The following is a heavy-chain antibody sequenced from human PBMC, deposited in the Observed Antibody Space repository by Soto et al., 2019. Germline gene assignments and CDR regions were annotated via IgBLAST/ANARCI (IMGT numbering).Heavy chain of an antibody. CDR2: ISYDGSNK. Sequence: QVQLVESGGGVVQPGRSLRLSCAASGFTFSSYAMHWVRQAPGKGLEWVAVISYDGSNKYYADSVKGRFTISRDNXTNTLYLQRNSLRAEDTAVYYCARDGVEKYSSGLDYWGQGTLVTVSS. J-gene: IGHJ4*02. CDR1: GFTFSSYA. D-gene: IGHD6-19*01. CDR3: ARDGVEKYSSGLDY. V-gene: IGHV3-30-3*01.